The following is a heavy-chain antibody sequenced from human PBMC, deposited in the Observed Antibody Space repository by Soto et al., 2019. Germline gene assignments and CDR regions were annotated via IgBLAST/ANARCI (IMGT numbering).Heavy chain of an antibody. J-gene: IGHJ4*02. CDR3: ARDSWDGELLPVNYFDY. V-gene: IGHV4-4*02. CDR1: GGSISSSNW. D-gene: IGHD3-10*01. Sequence: PSETLSLTCAVSGGSISSSNWWSWVRQPPGKGLEWIGEIYHSGSTNYNPSLKSRVTISVDKSKNQFSLKLSSVTAADTAVYYCARDSWDGELLPVNYFDYWGQGTLVTVSS. CDR2: IYHSGST.